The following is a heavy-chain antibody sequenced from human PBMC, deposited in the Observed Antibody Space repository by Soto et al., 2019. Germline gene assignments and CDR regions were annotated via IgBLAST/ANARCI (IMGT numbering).Heavy chain of an antibody. V-gene: IGHV3-33*01. CDR1: GFTFSSYG. CDR2: IWYDGSNK. J-gene: IGHJ4*02. Sequence: QVQLVESGGGVVQPGGSLRLSCAASGFTFSSYGMHWVRQAPGKGLEWVAVIWYDGSNKYYADSVKGRFTISRDNSKNTLYLQINRLRAEDTAVYSCARDYCINGVCPFSFDYWGQGTLVTGSS. D-gene: IGHD2-8*01. CDR3: ARDYCINGVCPFSFDY.